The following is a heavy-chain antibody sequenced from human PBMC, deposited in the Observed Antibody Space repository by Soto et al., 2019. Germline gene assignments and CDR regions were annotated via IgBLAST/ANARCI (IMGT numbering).Heavy chain of an antibody. CDR2: ISADNTNT. J-gene: IGHJ5*02. CDR1: GYTFTSYH. CDR3: ARDTPPSDH. Sequence: QVQLVQSGAEVKKPGASVKVSCKTSGYTFTSYHISWVRQAPGQGLEWMGWISADNTNTNYAQKIQGRVTMTTDTLTSSAYMELRSMRSDDTAVYYCARDTPPSDHWGKGTMGTVSS. V-gene: IGHV1-18*01.